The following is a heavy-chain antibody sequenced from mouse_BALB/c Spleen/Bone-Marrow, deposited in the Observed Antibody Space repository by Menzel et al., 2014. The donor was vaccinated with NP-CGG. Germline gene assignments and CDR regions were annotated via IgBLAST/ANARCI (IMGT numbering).Heavy chain of an antibody. CDR3: ARWDNHYAMDY. Sequence: EVQRVESGGGLVKPGGSLKLSCAASGFTFSTYVMSWVRQTPEKRLEWVASISTCGSTYYPDSVRGRFTISRDNARNILYLQMTSLRSEDTATYYCARWDNHYAMDYWGQGTSVIVSS. CDR1: GFTFSTYV. J-gene: IGHJ4*01. CDR2: ISTCGST. D-gene: IGHD4-1*01. V-gene: IGHV5-6-5*01.